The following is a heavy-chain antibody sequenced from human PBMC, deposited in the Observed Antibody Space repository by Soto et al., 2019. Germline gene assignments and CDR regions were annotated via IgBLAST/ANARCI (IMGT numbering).Heavy chain of an antibody. CDR3: AREAQQTLGYCSGGSCFPNDY. CDR1: GFTFSSYG. CDR2: IWYDGSNK. Sequence: QVQLVESGGGVVQPGRSLRLSCAASGFTFSSYGMRWVRQAPGKGLEWVAVIWYDGSNKYYADSVKGRFTISRDNSKNTLYLQMNSLRAEDTAVYYCAREAQQTLGYCSGGSCFPNDYWGQGTLVTVSS. V-gene: IGHV3-33*01. D-gene: IGHD2-15*01. J-gene: IGHJ4*02.